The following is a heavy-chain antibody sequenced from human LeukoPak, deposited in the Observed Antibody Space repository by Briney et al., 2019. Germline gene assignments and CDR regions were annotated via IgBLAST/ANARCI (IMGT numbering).Heavy chain of an antibody. D-gene: IGHD2-21*01. Sequence: GGSLRLSCAASGFTFSSYSMNWVRQAPGKGLEWVSYISSSSSYIYYADSVKGRFTISRDNAKNSLYLQMNSLRAEDTAVYYCTRDVPIPYWYFDLWGRGTLVTVSS. J-gene: IGHJ2*01. CDR3: TRDVPIPYWYFDL. CDR1: GFTFSSYS. V-gene: IGHV3-21*05. CDR2: ISSSSSYI.